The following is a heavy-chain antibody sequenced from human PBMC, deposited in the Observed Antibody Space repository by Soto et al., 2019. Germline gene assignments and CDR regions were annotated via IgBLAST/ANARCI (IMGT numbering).Heavy chain of an antibody. CDR1: GFTFSSYW. J-gene: IGHJ4*02. CDR3: ARDLPSQSKLIDY. CDR2: INSDGSST. D-gene: IGHD1-26*01. Sequence: PGGTLRLSCAASGFTFSSYWMHWVRQAPGKGLVWVSRINSDGSSTSNADSVKGRFTISRDNAKNTLYLQMNSLRAEDTAVYYCARDLPSQSKLIDYWGQGTLVTVSS. V-gene: IGHV3-74*01.